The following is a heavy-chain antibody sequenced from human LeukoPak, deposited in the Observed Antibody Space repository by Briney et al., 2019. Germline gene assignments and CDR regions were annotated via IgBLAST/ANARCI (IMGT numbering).Heavy chain of an antibody. CDR2: IRFDGTDK. Sequence: GGSLRLSCAASGFTFSIYAIHWVRQAPGKGLEWVAFIRFDGTDKYYADSVKGRFTVSRDNSMNTLYLQMTSLTPEDTAVYYCAGFGGNSDYWGQGTLVSVSS. J-gene: IGHJ4*02. CDR3: AGFGGNSDY. CDR1: GFTFSIYA. V-gene: IGHV3-30*02. D-gene: IGHD4-23*01.